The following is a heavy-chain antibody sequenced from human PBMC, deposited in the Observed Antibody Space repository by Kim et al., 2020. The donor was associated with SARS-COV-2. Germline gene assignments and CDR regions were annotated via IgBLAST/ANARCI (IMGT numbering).Heavy chain of an antibody. Sequence: GGSLRLSCVASGFTFSNYHMNWVRQALGKGLEWVSYISVGRSSTIYYADSVKGRFTISRDNAKNSLYLQMTSLRAEDTAVYYCARGAGYDAFDIWGQGT. D-gene: IGHD6-13*01. CDR3: ARGAGYDAFDI. J-gene: IGHJ3*02. CDR2: ISVGRSSTI. CDR1: GFTFSNYH. V-gene: IGHV3-48*04.